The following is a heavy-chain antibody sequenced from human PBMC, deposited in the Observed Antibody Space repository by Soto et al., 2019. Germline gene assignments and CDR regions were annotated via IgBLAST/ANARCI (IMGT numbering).Heavy chain of an antibody. Sequence: SETLSLTCTVSGGSIASAESYWSWIRQHPGKGLEWIGYIYYSGSTYYNPSLKSRLTISFDSSKNQFSLGLSSVTAADTAVFYCSSVWASDEFYFDSLGEGTLVTVSS. CDR1: GGSIASAESY. CDR2: IYYSGST. CDR3: SSVWASDEFYFDS. J-gene: IGHJ4*02. V-gene: IGHV4-31*03. D-gene: IGHD3-10*01.